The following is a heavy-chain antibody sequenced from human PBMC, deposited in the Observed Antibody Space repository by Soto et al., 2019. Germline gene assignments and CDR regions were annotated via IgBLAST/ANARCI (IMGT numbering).Heavy chain of an antibody. CDR3: AREANSSGWYNWFDP. CDR2: IYYSGST. J-gene: IGHJ5*02. CDR1: GGSNSSYY. D-gene: IGHD6-13*01. V-gene: IGHV4-59*01. Sequence: PSETLSLTGTVSGGSNSSYYWSWSRQPPGKGLEWIGYIYYSGSTNYNPSLKSRVTISVDTSKNQFSLKLSSVTAADTAVYYCAREANSSGWYNWFDPWGQGTLVTVSS.